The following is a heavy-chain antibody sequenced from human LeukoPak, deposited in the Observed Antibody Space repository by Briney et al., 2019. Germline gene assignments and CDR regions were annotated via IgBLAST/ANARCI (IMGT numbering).Heavy chain of an antibody. Sequence: ASAKVSCKASGYTFTSYGISWVRQAPGQGLEWMGWISAYNGNTNYAQKLQGRVTMTTDTSTSTAYMELRSLRSDDTAVYYCARDAGSYYYDSSGYNRFDYWGQGTLVTVSS. J-gene: IGHJ4*02. CDR1: GYTFTSYG. CDR3: ARDAGSYYYDSSGYNRFDY. CDR2: ISAYNGNT. V-gene: IGHV1-18*01. D-gene: IGHD3-22*01.